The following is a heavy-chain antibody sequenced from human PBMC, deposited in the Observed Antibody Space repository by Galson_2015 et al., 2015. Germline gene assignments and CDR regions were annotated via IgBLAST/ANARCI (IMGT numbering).Heavy chain of an antibody. J-gene: IGHJ4*02. CDR1: GFTFSSYA. D-gene: IGHD3-22*01. CDR2: ISGSGGST. V-gene: IGHV3-23*01. CDR3: AKDPPPVESYDSSGVDY. Sequence: SLRLSCAASGFTFSSYAMSWVRQAPGKGLEWVSAISGSGGSTYYADSVKGRFTISRDNSKNTLYLQMNSLRAEDTAVYYCAKDPPPVESYDSSGVDYWGQGTLVTVSS.